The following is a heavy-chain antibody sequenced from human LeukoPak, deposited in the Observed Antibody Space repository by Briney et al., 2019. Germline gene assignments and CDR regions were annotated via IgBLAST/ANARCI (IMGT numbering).Heavy chain of an antibody. J-gene: IGHJ4*02. Sequence: GGSLRLSCAASGFTFSSYWMSWVRQAPGKGLEWVSVIYSGGSTYYADSVKGKFTISRDNSKNTLYLQMNSLRAEDTAVYYCARSKFDYYYDSSGYYYALDYWGQGTLVTVSS. CDR1: GFTFSSYW. CDR2: IYSGGST. D-gene: IGHD3-22*01. V-gene: IGHV3-66*01. CDR3: ARSKFDYYYDSSGYYYALDY.